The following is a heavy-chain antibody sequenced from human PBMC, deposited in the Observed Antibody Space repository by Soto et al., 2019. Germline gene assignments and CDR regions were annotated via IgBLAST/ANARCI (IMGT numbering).Heavy chain of an antibody. J-gene: IGHJ4*02. D-gene: IGHD4-17*01. CDR3: ARSEEATVVTPSLLGY. Sequence: ASVKVSCKASGYTFTSYYMHWVRQAPGQGLEWMGIINPSGGSTSYAQKFQGRVTMTRDTSTSTVYMELSSLRSEDTAVYSCARSEEATVVTPSLLGYWGQGTLVSVSS. V-gene: IGHV1-46*01. CDR2: INPSGGST. CDR1: GYTFTSYY.